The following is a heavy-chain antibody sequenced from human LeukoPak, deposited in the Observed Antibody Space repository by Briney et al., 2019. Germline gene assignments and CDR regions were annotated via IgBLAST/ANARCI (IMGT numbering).Heavy chain of an antibody. Sequence: GGSLRLSCAASGFTFSSYAMSWVRQAPGKGLEWVSAISGSGGSTYYADSVKGRFTISRDNPKNTLYLQMNSLRAEDTAVYYCAKDTVSGSYQDYWGQGTLVTVSS. J-gene: IGHJ4*02. V-gene: IGHV3-23*01. CDR3: AKDTVSGSYQDY. D-gene: IGHD3-10*01. CDR2: ISGSGGST. CDR1: GFTFSSYA.